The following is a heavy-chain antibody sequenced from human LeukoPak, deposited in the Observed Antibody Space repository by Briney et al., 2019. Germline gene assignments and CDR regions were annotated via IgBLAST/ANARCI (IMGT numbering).Heavy chain of an antibody. CDR3: AKSGGYSSSWYST. Sequence: QSGGSLRLSCAASGFTFSSYAMSWVRQALGKGLEWVSAISGSGGSTYYADSVKGRFTISRDNSKNTLYLQMNSLRAEDTAVYYCAKSGGYSSSWYSTWGQGTLVTVSS. D-gene: IGHD6-13*01. J-gene: IGHJ5*02. CDR1: GFTFSSYA. CDR2: ISGSGGST. V-gene: IGHV3-23*01.